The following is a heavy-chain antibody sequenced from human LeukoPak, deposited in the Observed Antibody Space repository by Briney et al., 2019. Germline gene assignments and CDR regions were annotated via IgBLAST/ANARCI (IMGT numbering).Heavy chain of an antibody. CDR3: ARGQGGATDY. D-gene: IGHD1-26*01. Sequence: PPETLSLTCAVYGGSFSGYYWSWIRQPPGKGLEWIGEINHSGSTNYNPSLKSRVTISVDTSKNQFSLKLSSVTAPDTAVYYCARGQGGATDYWGQGTLVTVSS. J-gene: IGHJ4*02. CDR1: GGSFSGYY. CDR2: INHSGST. V-gene: IGHV4-34*01.